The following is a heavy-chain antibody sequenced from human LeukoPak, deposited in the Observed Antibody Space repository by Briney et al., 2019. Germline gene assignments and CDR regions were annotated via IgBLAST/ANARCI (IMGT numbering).Heavy chain of an antibody. Sequence: GESLKISCKGSGYSLTSYWIGWVRQMPGKGLEWMGIIYPGDSDTRYSPSFQGQVTISADKSISTAYLQWSSLKASDTAMYYCARSDLYYDSSGYPDYFDYWGQGTLVTVSS. CDR3: ARSDLYYDSSGYPDYFDY. CDR2: IYPGDSDT. D-gene: IGHD3-22*01. V-gene: IGHV5-51*01. CDR1: GYSLTSYW. J-gene: IGHJ4*02.